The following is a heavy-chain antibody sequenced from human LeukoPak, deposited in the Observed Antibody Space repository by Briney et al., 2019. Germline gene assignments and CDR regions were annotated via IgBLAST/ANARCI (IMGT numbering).Heavy chain of an antibody. CDR2: IWYDGSNK. CDR3: ARDFLRAAAAGLYDY. CDR1: GFTFSSSG. D-gene: IGHD6-13*01. J-gene: IGHJ4*02. Sequence: PVRSLRLSCAASGFTFSSSGMHWVRQAPGNRLEWVAVIWYDGSNKYYADSVKGRFTISRDNSKNTLYLQMNSLRAEDTAVYYCARDFLRAAAAGLYDYWGQGTLVTVSS. V-gene: IGHV3-33*01.